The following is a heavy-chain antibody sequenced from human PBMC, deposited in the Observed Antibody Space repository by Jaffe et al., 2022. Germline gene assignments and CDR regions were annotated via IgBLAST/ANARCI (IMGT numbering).Heavy chain of an antibody. D-gene: IGHD3-10*01. CDR2: IYYSGST. CDR1: GGSISSYY. J-gene: IGHJ4*02. Sequence: QVQLQESGPGLVKPSETLSLTCTVSGGSISSYYWSWIRQPPGKGLEWIGYIYYSGSTNYNPSLKSRVTISVDTSKNQFSLKLSSVTAADTAVYYCARDSTYYYGSGSYWLDYWGQGTLVTVSS. CDR3: ARDSTYYYGSGSYWLDY. V-gene: IGHV4-59*01.